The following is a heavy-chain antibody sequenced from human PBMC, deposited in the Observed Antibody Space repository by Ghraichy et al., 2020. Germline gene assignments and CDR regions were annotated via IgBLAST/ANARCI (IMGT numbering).Heavy chain of an antibody. D-gene: IGHD6-13*01. J-gene: IGHJ4*02. CDR3: ARGGEYSSSWYNAFDY. CDR1: GGSFSGYY. CDR2: INHSGST. V-gene: IGHV4-34*01. Sequence: SETLSLTCAVYGGSFSGYYWSWIRQPPGKGLEWIGEINHSGSTNYNPSLKSRVTISVDTSKNQFSLKLSSVTAADTAVYYCARGGEYSSSWYNAFDYWGQGTLVTVSS.